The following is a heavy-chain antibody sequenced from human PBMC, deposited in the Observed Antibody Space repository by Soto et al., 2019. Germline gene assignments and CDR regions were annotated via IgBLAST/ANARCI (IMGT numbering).Heavy chain of an antibody. J-gene: IGHJ5*02. CDR1: GGSFNNYC. Sequence: QVRLQQWGAGLVRPSETLSLTCAVYGGSFNNYCWSWIRQPPGKGLEWMGEVCPGGRTNYSPTLKREVRIAVEGSKNHFSLRLTSVTVADTAVYYCARGDYGQYDAYNWFDPWGQGNLVIVAS. D-gene: IGHD3-10*01. V-gene: IGHV4-34*02. CDR3: ARGDYGQYDAYNWFDP. CDR2: VCPGGRT.